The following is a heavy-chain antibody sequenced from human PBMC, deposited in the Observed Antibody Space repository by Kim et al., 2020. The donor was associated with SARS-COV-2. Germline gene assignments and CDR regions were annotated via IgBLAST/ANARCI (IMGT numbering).Heavy chain of an antibody. Sequence: GGSLRLSCAASGFTFSDYYMSWIRQAPGKGLEWVSYISSSGSTIYYADSVKGRFTISRDNAKNSLYLQMNSLRAEDTAVYYCAREGQYSGYDLHYYYYMDVWGKGTTVTVSS. CDR1: GFTFSDYY. CDR3: AREGQYSGYDLHYYYYMDV. V-gene: IGHV3-11*01. CDR2: ISSSGSTI. D-gene: IGHD5-12*01. J-gene: IGHJ6*03.